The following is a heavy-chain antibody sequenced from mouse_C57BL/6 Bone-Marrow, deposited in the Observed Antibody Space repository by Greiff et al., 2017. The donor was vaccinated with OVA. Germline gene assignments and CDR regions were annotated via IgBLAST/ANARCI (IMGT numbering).Heavy chain of an antibody. CDR1: GYTFTSYW. J-gene: IGHJ2*01. CDR2: INPSSGYT. D-gene: IGHD1-1*01. CDR3: ASRTVVAPFDY. V-gene: IGHV1-7*01. Sequence: QVQLQQSGAELAKPGASVKLSCKASGYTFTSYWMHWVKQRPGQGLEWIGYINPSSGYTKYNQKFKDKATLTAVKSSSTAYMQLSSLTSEDSAVYYCASRTVVAPFDYWGQGTTLTVSS.